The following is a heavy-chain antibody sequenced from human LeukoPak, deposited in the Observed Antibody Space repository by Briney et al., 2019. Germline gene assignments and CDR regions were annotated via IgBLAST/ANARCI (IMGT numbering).Heavy chain of an antibody. Sequence: GGSLRLSCAASGFTFSSYAMSWVRQAPGKGLEWVSAISGSGAATYYADSVKGRFTISRDNAKNSLYLQMNSLRAEDTAVYYCARNSGTGYYYYGMDVWGQGTTVAVSS. D-gene: IGHD1-1*01. CDR3: ARNSGTGYYYYGMDV. V-gene: IGHV3-23*01. CDR2: ISGSGAAT. J-gene: IGHJ6*02. CDR1: GFTFSSYA.